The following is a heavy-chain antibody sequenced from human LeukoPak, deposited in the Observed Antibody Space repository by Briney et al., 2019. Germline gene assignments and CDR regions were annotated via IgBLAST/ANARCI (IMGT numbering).Heavy chain of an antibody. CDR2: IYPGDSDT. Sequence: GESLKISCKGSGYSFTSYWIGWVRQMPGKGLEWMGIIYPGDSDTRYSPSFQGQVTISADKSISTAYLQWSSLKASDTAMYYCARHPLHSSSSLGFDYWGQGTLVTVSS. CDR1: GYSFTSYW. D-gene: IGHD6-6*01. V-gene: IGHV5-51*01. CDR3: ARHPLHSSSSLGFDY. J-gene: IGHJ4*02.